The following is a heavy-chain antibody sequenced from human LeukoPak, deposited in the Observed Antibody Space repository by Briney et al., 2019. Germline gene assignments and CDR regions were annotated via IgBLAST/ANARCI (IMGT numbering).Heavy chain of an antibody. Sequence: GGSLRLSCAASGFTFSSYAMHWVRQAPGKGLEWVAVIWYDGSNKYYADSVKGRFTISRDNSKNTLYLQMNSLRAEDTAVYYCASDRIAAAGWYRQTCWGQGTLVTVSS. CDR1: GFTFSSYA. V-gene: IGHV3-33*08. J-gene: IGHJ4*02. D-gene: IGHD6-13*01. CDR2: IWYDGSNK. CDR3: ASDRIAAAGWYRQTC.